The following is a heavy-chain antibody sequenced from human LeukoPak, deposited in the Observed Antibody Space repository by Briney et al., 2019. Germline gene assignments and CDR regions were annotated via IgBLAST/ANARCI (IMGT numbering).Heavy chain of an antibody. D-gene: IGHD2-2*02. CDR1: GGSISSGSYY. Sequence: SQNLSLNCTVSGGSISSGSYYWSWIRQPAGKGLEWIGRSYTSGSTNYNPSLNSRVTISVDTSKNQFSLKLSSVTAADTAVYYCARDYCSSTSCYSLGWFDPWGQGTLVTVSS. CDR3: ARDYCSSTSCYSLGWFDP. V-gene: IGHV4-61*02. J-gene: IGHJ5*02. CDR2: SYTSGST.